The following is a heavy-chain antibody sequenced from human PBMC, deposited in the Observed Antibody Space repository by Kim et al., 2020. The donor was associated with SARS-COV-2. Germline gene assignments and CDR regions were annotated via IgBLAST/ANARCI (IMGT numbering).Heavy chain of an antibody. D-gene: IGHD1-26*01. CDR1: GFTFSSYG. J-gene: IGHJ4*02. CDR3: VGSLVGATFDY. CDR2: ISYDGSNK. V-gene: IGHV3-30*03. Sequence: GGSLRLSCAASGFTFSSYGMHWVRQAPGKGLEWVAVISYDGSNKYYADSVKGRFTISRDNSKNTLYLHMNSLRAEDTAVYYCVGSLVGATFDYWGQGTL.